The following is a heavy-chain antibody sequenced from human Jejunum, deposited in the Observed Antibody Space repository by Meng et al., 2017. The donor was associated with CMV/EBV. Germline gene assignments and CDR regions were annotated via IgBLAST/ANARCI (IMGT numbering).Heavy chain of an antibody. CDR3: ARVSSGWDYFDY. Sequence: QECGPGRVKPSQPRSLTCTVYGGSVRSGGYYWTWFSQHPGKGLEWFGHIYYSGSTFYNPSLKRRVIISIGTSKNQFSLNLRSVTAEDTAVYYCARVSSGWDYFDYWGQGTLVTVSS. J-gene: IGHJ4*02. V-gene: IGHV4-31*03. CDR2: IYYSGST. D-gene: IGHD6-19*01. CDR1: GGSVRSGGYY.